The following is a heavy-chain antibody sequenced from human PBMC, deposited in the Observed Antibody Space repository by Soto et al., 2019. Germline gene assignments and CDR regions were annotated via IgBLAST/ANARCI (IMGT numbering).Heavy chain of an antibody. CDR1: GGSISSYY. CDR3: ARDGYGGGTHFDY. V-gene: IGHV4-59*01. J-gene: IGHJ4*02. D-gene: IGHD4-17*01. CDR2: IYYSGST. Sequence: SETLSLTCTVSGGSISSYYWSWIRQPPGKGLEWIGYIYYSGSTNYNPSLKSRVTISVDTSKNQFSLKLSSVTAADTAVYYCARDGYGGGTHFDYWGQGTLVTVSS.